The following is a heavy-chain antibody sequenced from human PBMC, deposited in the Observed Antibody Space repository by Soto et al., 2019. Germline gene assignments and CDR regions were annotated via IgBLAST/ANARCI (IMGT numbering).Heavy chain of an antibody. D-gene: IGHD3-10*01. CDR3: ARSQDYYGSLMS. V-gene: IGHV1-69*02. J-gene: IGHJ5*02. CDR1: GDTFSSYT. CDR2: IIPILGIA. Sequence: QVQLVQSGAEVKKPGSSVKVSCKASGDTFSSYTISWVRQAPGQGLEWMGRIIPILGIADYAQKFQGRVTIXAXXSTSTAYMELSSLRSEDTAVYYCARSQDYYGSLMSWGQGTLVTVSS.